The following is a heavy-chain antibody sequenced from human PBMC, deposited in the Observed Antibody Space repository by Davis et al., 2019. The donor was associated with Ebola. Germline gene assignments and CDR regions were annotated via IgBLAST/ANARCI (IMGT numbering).Heavy chain of an antibody. CDR1: GGSVTSTTHY. Sequence: PSETLSLTCTVSGGSVTSTTHYWGWIRQPPGKGLEWIATIYYSGSTYFNPSLKSRVTISVDTSKNQFSLKLKSVTAADTAVYFCVTNSSSSPWFDPWGQGILVTVSS. V-gene: IGHV4-39*07. D-gene: IGHD6-6*01. CDR3: VTNSSSSPWFDP. J-gene: IGHJ5*02. CDR2: IYYSGST.